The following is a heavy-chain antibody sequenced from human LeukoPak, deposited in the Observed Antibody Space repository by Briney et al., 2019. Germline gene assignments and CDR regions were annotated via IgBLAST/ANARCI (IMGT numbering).Heavy chain of an antibody. CDR1: GGSISNYY. D-gene: IGHD6-19*01. J-gene: IGHJ1*01. Sequence: SETLSLTCTVSGGSISNYYWSWLRQPPGKGLEWIGYIYYSGSTNYNPSLKSRITISIDTSKNQFSLKLSSVTAADTAVYYCARLGNAAVANPPHWGQGTLVTVSS. CDR3: ARLGNAAVANPPH. CDR2: IYYSGST. V-gene: IGHV4-59*08.